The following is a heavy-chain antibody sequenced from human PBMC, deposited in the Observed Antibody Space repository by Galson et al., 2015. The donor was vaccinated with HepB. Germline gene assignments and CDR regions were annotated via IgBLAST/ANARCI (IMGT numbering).Heavy chain of an antibody. CDR3: AKLYNSSWYQYYSDY. CDR2: ISGSGGST. CDR1: GFTFSSYA. D-gene: IGHD6-13*01. J-gene: IGHJ4*02. V-gene: IGHV3-23*01. Sequence: SLRLSCAASGFTFSSYAMSWVRQAPGKGLEWVSAISGSGGSTYYADSVKGRFTISRDNSKNTLYLQMNSLRAEDTAVYYCAKLYNSSWYQYYSDYWGQGTLVTVSS.